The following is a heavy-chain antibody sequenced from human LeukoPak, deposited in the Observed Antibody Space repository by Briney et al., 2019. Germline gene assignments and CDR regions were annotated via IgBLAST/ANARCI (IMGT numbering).Heavy chain of an antibody. D-gene: IGHD4-17*01. CDR2: IYYSGSS. CDR3: ARVPDYGDYGINWFDP. V-gene: IGHV4-31*03. Sequence: SETLSLTCTVSGGSISSGGYYWSWIRQHPGKGLEWIGYIYYSGSSYYNPSLKSRVTISVDTSKNQFSLKLTSVTAADTAVYYCARVPDYGDYGINWFDPWGQETLVTVSS. CDR1: GGSISSGGYY. J-gene: IGHJ5*02.